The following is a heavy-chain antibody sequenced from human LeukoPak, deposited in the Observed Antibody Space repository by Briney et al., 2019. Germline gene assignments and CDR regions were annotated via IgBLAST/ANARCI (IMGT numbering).Heavy chain of an antibody. Sequence: PGGSLRLSCAASGFTFSSYGMHWVRQAPGKGLEWVAVIWYGGSNKYYADSVKGRFTISRDNSKNTLYLQMNSLKTEDTAVYYCTTEESYYYDSSGYSDGWGQGTLVTVSS. CDR1: GFTFSSYG. D-gene: IGHD3-22*01. CDR2: IWYGGSNK. J-gene: IGHJ4*02. CDR3: TTEESYYYDSSGYSDG. V-gene: IGHV3-33*08.